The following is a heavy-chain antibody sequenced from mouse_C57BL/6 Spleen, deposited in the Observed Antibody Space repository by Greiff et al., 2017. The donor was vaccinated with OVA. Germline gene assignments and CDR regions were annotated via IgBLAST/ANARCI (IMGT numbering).Heavy chain of an antibody. D-gene: IGHD1-1*02. CDR3: ARGGAGPYYFDY. J-gene: IGHJ2*01. CDR1: GYTFTEYT. V-gene: IGHV1-62-2*01. CDR2: FYPGSGSI. Sequence: QVTLKVSGAELVKPGASVKLSCKASGYTFTEYTIHWVKQRSGQGLEWIGWFYPGSGSIKYNEKFKDKATLTADKSSSTVYMELSRLTSEDSAVYFCARGGAGPYYFDYWGQGTTLTVSS.